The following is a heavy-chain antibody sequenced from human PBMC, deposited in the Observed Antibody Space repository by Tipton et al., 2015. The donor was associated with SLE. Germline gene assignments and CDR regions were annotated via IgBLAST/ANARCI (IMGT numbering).Heavy chain of an antibody. CDR3: TTETSGIAAAGYFDY. J-gene: IGHJ4*02. Sequence: SLRLSCAASGFTFSNAWMSWVRQAPGKGLEWVGRIKSKTDGGTTDYAAPVKGRFTISRDDSKKTLYPQMNSLKTEDTAVYYCTTETSGIAAAGYFDYWGQGTLVTVSS. D-gene: IGHD6-13*01. V-gene: IGHV3-15*01. CDR2: IKSKTDGGTT. CDR1: GFTFSNAW.